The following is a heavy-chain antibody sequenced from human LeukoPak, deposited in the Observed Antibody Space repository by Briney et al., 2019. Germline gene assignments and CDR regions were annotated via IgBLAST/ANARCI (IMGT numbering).Heavy chain of an antibody. Sequence: APVKVSCKASGYTFTSYAMHWVRQAPGQRLEWMGWINAGNGNTKYSQKFQGRVTITRDTSASTAYMELSSLRSEDTAVYYCASDYGDYDGYFDYWGQGTLVTVSS. J-gene: IGHJ4*02. V-gene: IGHV1-3*01. CDR3: ASDYGDYDGYFDY. CDR2: INAGNGNT. CDR1: GYTFTSYA. D-gene: IGHD4-17*01.